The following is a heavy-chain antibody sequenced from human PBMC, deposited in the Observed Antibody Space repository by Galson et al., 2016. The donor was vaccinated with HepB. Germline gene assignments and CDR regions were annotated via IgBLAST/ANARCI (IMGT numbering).Heavy chain of an antibody. D-gene: IGHD2/OR15-2a*01. CDR3: VKDSGQYFVGGT. CDR1: GLTFSNYA. CDR2: INSNAEST. Sequence: SLRLSCAVSGLTFSNYAMSWVRQAPGKGLEWVSTINSNAESTYYVDSVTGRFTISRDNSKSTLYLEMDGLRAEDTAIYYCVKDSGQYFVGGTWGQGTLVTVSS. V-gene: IGHV3-23*01. J-gene: IGHJ4*02.